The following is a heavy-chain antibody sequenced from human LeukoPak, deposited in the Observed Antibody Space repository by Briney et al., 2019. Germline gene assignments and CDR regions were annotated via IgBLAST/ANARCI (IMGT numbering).Heavy chain of an antibody. CDR2: ISSSSSYI. D-gene: IGHD2-2*03. CDR3: ARDAGYCRSTSCYVGMDV. CDR1: GFTFSSYC. V-gene: IGHV3-21*01. J-gene: IGHJ6*02. Sequence: GGSLRLSCAASGFTFSSYCMNWVRQAPGKGLEWVSSISSSSSYIYYADSVKGRFNISRDNAKNSLYLQMNSLSAEDTAGYYCARDAGYCRSTSCYVGMDVWGQGTTVTVPS.